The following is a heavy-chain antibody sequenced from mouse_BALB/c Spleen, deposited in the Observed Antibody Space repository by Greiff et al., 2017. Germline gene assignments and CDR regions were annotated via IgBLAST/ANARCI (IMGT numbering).Heavy chain of an antibody. J-gene: IGHJ4*01. CDR3: ARRGNWSYYAMDY. V-gene: IGHV1-20*02. CDR1: GYSFTGYF. D-gene: IGHD2-1*01. Sequence: VQLQQSGPELVKPGASVKISCKASGYSFTGYFMNWVMQSHGKSLEWIGRINPYNGDTFYNQKFKGKATLTVDKSSSTAHMELRSLASEDSAVYYCARRGNWSYYAMDYWGQGTSVTVSS. CDR2: INPYNGDT.